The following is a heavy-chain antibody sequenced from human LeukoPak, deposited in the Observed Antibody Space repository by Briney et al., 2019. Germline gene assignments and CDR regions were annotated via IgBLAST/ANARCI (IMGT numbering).Heavy chain of an antibody. J-gene: IGHJ3*01. CDR3: AKPSYDFWSGYFDAFDL. D-gene: IGHD3-3*01. CDR2: ITGSGGNT. V-gene: IGHV3-23*01. CDR1: GFTFSSYA. Sequence: PGGSLRLSCAASGFTFSSYAMSWVRQAPGKGLEWVSAITGSGGNTYYADSVKGRFTISRDNSKNTLYLQMNSLRTEDTALYYCAKPSYDFWSGYFDAFDLWGQGTMVTVSS.